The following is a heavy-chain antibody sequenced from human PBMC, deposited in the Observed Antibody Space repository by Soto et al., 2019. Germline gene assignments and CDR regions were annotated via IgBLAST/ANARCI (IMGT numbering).Heavy chain of an antibody. CDR2: ISGSGGST. CDR1: GFTFSSYA. J-gene: IGHJ4*02. V-gene: IGHV3-23*01. Sequence: EVQLLESGGGLVQPGGSLRLSCAASGFTFSSYAMSWVRQAPGKGLEWVSAISGSGGSTYYADSVKGRFTISRDNSKNTLYLQMNSLRAEDTAVYYCEKDAYSGPHNWNHEDYWGQGTLVTVSS. CDR3: EKDAYSGPHNWNHEDY. D-gene: IGHD1-20*01.